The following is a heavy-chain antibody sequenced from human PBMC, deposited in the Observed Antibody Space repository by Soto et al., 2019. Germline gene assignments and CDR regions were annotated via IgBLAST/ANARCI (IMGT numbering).Heavy chain of an antibody. J-gene: IGHJ4*02. CDR2: MNPNTGNT. Sequence: QVQLVQSGAEVKKPGASVKVSCKASGYTFTSSDINWVRQATGQGLEWMGWMNPNTGNTGYAQKFQGRITLTRSTSISTAYLELSSLNSDDSAVYYCARGASPWGQGTLVTLSS. CDR3: ARGASP. CDR1: GYTFTSSD. V-gene: IGHV1-8*01.